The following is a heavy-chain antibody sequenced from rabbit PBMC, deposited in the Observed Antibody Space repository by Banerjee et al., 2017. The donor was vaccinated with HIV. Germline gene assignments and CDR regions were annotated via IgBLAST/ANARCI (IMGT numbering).Heavy chain of an antibody. D-gene: IGHD6-1*01. J-gene: IGHJ4*01. V-gene: IGHV1S45*01. Sequence: QEQLVESGGDLVQPEGSLTLTCTASGFSFSSGYDMCWVRQAPGKGLEWIGCIYGGDSRSTYYASWAKGRFTISKTSSTTVDLKMTSLTAADTATYFCARSAGYGYDGYAYFNLWGPGTLVTVS. CDR2: IYGGDSRST. CDR3: ARSAGYGYDGYAYFNL. CDR1: GFSFSSGYD.